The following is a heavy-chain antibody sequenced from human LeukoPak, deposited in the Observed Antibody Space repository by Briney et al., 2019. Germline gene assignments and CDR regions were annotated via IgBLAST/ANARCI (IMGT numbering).Heavy chain of an antibody. D-gene: IGHD3-10*01. V-gene: IGHV1-8*02. CDR2: MNPVSGNT. Sequence: ASVKVSCKASGYTFTSYDINWVRQATGQGLEWLGWMNPVSGNTGYTQNFQGRVTMTRDTSISTAYMELNYLKSEDTAVYYCTRAPSGSMDRGVDAFDIWGQGTVVTVSS. CDR3: TRAPSGSMDRGVDAFDI. J-gene: IGHJ3*02. CDR1: GYTFTSYD.